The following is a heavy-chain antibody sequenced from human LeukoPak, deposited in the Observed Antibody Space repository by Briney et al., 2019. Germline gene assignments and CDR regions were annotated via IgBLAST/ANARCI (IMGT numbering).Heavy chain of an antibody. V-gene: IGHV3-48*03. Sequence: GGSLRLSCAASGFTFSVFEMNWVRQAPGKGLEWVSYISSTGSWTYYADSVKGRFTISRDNAKKPLYLQMNGLRAEDTAVYSCVREGRDTFDYWGQGTLVTVSS. CDR2: ISSTGSWT. CDR3: VREGRDTFDY. J-gene: IGHJ4*02. D-gene: IGHD5-24*01. CDR1: GFTFSVFE.